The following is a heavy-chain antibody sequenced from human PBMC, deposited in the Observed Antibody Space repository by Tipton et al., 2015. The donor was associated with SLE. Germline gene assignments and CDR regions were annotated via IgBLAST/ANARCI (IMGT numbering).Heavy chain of an antibody. Sequence: SLRLSCAASGFTFSSYGMHWVRLAPGKGLEWVAFIRYDGSNKYYADSVKGRFTISRDNSKNTLYLQMNSLRAEDTAVYYCAKGTCSGGSCYSLDYWGQGTLVTVSS. J-gene: IGHJ4*02. D-gene: IGHD2-15*01. CDR2: IRYDGSNK. CDR3: AKGTCSGGSCYSLDY. V-gene: IGHV3-30*02. CDR1: GFTFSSYG.